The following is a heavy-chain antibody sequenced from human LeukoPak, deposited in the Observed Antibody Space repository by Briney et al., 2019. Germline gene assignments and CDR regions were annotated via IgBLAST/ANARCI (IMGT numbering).Heavy chain of an antibody. CDR1: GFTFSSYA. Sequence: PGGSLRLSCAASGFTFSSYAMHWVRQAPGKGLEWVAVTSYDGSNKDYADSVKGRFTISRDNSKNTLFLQMNSLRAEDTAVYYCAREIFNGFDIWGQGTMVTVSS. CDR3: AREIFNGFDI. CDR2: TSYDGSNK. V-gene: IGHV3-30-3*01. J-gene: IGHJ3*02.